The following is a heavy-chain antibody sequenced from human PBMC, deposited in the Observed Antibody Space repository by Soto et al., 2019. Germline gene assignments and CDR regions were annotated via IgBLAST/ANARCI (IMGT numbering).Heavy chain of an antibody. J-gene: IGHJ4*02. CDR1: GYTFTSYG. CDR3: ARDHPTVVMAPEPIDY. CDR2: ISAYNGNT. D-gene: IGHD1-1*01. Sequence: ASVKVSCKASGYTFTSYGISWVRQAPGQGLEWMGWISAYNGNTNYAQKPQGRVTMTTDTSTSTAYMELRSLRSDDTAVYYCARDHPTVVMAPEPIDYWGQGTLVTVSS. V-gene: IGHV1-18*04.